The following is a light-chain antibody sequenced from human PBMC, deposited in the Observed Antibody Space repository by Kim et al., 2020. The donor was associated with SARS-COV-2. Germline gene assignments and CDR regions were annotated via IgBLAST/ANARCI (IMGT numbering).Light chain of an antibody. Sequence: DIQLTQSPSSLSASVGDRVTITCRASQDISHYLNWYQQQPGKAPRLLIYDAANLETGVPSRFSGSGSGTDFTFTISSLQPEDIATYYCQHYDNLPYTFGQGTKLEI. V-gene: IGKV1-33*01. J-gene: IGKJ2*01. CDR3: QHYDNLPYT. CDR1: QDISHY. CDR2: DAA.